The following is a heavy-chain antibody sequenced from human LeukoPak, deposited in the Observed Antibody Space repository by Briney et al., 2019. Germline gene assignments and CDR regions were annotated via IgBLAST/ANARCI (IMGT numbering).Heavy chain of an antibody. D-gene: IGHD6-13*01. V-gene: IGHV4-59*08. Sequence: SETLSLTCTASGGSISSYYWSWIRQPPGKGLEWIGYIYYSGSTNYNPSLKSRVTISVDTSKNQFSLKLSSVTAADTAVYYCAAYSSSLGPFFDYWGQGTLVTVSS. CDR2: IYYSGST. CDR1: GGSISSYY. J-gene: IGHJ4*02. CDR3: AAYSSSLGPFFDY.